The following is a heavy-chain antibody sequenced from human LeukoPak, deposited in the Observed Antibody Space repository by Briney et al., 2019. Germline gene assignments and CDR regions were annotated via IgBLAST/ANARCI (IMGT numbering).Heavy chain of an antibody. J-gene: IGHJ4*02. CDR1: GFTFSTYS. D-gene: IGHD3-22*01. CDR2: ISISSSTI. CDR3: ARGSEDYDSSGYYYDLGDY. V-gene: IGHV3-48*01. Sequence: GGSLRLSCAASGFTFSTYSMNWVRQAPGKGMEWLSLISISSSTIYYADSVKGRFTISRDNAKNSLYLQMNSLRAEDTAVYYCARGSEDYDSSGYYYDLGDYWGQGALVTVSS.